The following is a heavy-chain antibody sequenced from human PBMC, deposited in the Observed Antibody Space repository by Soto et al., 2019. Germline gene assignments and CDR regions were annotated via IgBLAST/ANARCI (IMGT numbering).Heavy chain of an antibody. V-gene: IGHV5-51*01. CDR2: IYPGDSDT. CDR3: ARQAAAVGKVYYYGMDV. J-gene: IGHJ6*02. D-gene: IGHD6-13*01. CDR1: GYSFTSYW. Sequence: PGESLKISCKGSGYSFTSYWIGWVRQMPGKGLEWMGIIYPGDSDTRYSPSFQGQVTISADKSISTAYLQWSSLKASDTAMYYCARQAAAVGKVYYYGMDVWGQGTTVTVSS.